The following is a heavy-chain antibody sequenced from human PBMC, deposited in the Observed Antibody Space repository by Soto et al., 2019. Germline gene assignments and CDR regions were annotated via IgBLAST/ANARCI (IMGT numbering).Heavy chain of an antibody. Sequence: ASVKVSCKASGYTFTSYGISWVRQAPGQGLEWMGWISAYNGNTNYAQKLQGRVTMTTDTSTSTAYMELRSLRSDDTAVYYCAGLWGSSYPNYYYYYGMDVWGQGTTVTVSS. CDR3: AGLWGSSYPNYYYYYGMDV. CDR2: ISAYNGNT. J-gene: IGHJ6*02. V-gene: IGHV1-18*04. D-gene: IGHD2-15*01. CDR1: GYTFTSYG.